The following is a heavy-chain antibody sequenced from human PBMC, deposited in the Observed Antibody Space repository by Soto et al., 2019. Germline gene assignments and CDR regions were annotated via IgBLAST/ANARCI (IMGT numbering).Heavy chain of an antibody. J-gene: IGHJ6*02. CDR3: ASLDFWSGYYTRTYYYGMDV. CDR2: IYYSGST. D-gene: IGHD3-3*01. CDR1: GGSISSGGYY. V-gene: IGHV4-31*03. Sequence: SETLSLTCTVSGGSISSGGYYWSWIRQHPGKGLEWIGYIYYSGSTYYNPSLKSRVTISVDTSKNQFSLKLSSVTAADTAVYYCASLDFWSGYYTRTYYYGMDVWGQGTTVTVSS.